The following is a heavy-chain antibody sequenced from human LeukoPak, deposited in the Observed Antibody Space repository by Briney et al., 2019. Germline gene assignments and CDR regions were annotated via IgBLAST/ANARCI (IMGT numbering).Heavy chain of an antibody. CDR1: GFTLSSYS. V-gene: IGHV3-21*01. CDR2: ISSSSSYI. CDR3: ARAGGASNVLRFLEWYYYFDY. Sequence: PGGSLRLSCAASGFTLSSYSMNWVRQAPGKGLEWVSSISSSSSYIYYADSVKGRFTISRDNAKNSLYLQMNSLRAEDTAVYYCARAGGASNVLRFLEWYYYFDYWGQGTLVTVSS. J-gene: IGHJ4*02. D-gene: IGHD3-3*01.